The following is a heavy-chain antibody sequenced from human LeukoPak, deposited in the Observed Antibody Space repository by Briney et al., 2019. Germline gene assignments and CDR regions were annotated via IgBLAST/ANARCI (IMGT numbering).Heavy chain of an antibody. J-gene: IGHJ5*02. CDR1: GYTFTSYG. V-gene: IGHV1-18*01. CDR3: ARVPYYGSGSYYNRNWFDP. Sequence: GASVKVSCKASGYTFTSYGISWVRQAPGQGLEWMGWISAYNGNTNYAQKLQGRVTMTTDTSTSTAYMELRSLRSDDTAVYYCARVPYYGSGSYYNRNWFDPWGQGTLVTVSS. D-gene: IGHD3-10*01. CDR2: ISAYNGNT.